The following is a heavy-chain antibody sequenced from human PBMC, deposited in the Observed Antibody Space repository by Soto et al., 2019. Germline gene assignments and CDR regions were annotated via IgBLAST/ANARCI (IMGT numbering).Heavy chain of an antibody. CDR3: AREIRNQSGDSRFWYFDL. V-gene: IGHV4-31*03. CDR2: IYFSGST. D-gene: IGHD1-1*01. CDR1: GGSIRSSSYY. J-gene: IGHJ2*01. Sequence: QVQLQESGPGLVEPSQTLSLTCTVSGGSIRSSSYYWSWLRHHPGTGLEWIGFIYFSGSTFYNPSLKSRVTISLDPSRNQFSLKLTSVTAADTAMYFCAREIRNQSGDSRFWYFDLWGRGTQVAVSS.